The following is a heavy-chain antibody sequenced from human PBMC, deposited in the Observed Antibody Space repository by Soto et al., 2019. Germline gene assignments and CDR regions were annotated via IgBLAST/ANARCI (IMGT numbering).Heavy chain of an antibody. D-gene: IGHD4-17*01. CDR2: ITGSGGSP. CDR3: AKARYGDYGGIDY. CDR1: GFTFSTYA. V-gene: IGHV3-23*01. Sequence: EVQLLESGGGLVQPGGSLRLSCAASGFTFSTYAMIWVRQAPGKGLAWVSVITGSGGSPYYADPVKGRFTISRDTSKNTLFLQMNRLRAEDTAVYYCAKARYGDYGGIDYWGQGTMVTVSS. J-gene: IGHJ4*02.